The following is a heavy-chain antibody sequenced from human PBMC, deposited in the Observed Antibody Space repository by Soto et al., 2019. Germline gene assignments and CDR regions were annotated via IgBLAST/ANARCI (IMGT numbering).Heavy chain of an antibody. J-gene: IGHJ5*02. Sequence: GASVKVSCKASGYTFTSYGISWVRQAPGQGLEWMGWISAYNGNTNYAQKLQGRVTMTTDTSTSTAYMELRSLRSDDTAVYYCARWHYDFWSAPSSRFDPWGQGTLVTVSS. CDR3: ARWHYDFWSAPSSRFDP. CDR2: ISAYNGNT. CDR1: GYTFTSYG. D-gene: IGHD3-3*01. V-gene: IGHV1-18*01.